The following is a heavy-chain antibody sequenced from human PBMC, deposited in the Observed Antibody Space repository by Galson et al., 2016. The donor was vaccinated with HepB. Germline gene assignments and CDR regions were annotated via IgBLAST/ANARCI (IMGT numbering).Heavy chain of an antibody. D-gene: IGHD6-19*01. Sequence: SLRLSCAASGFTFSSYSMNWVRQAPGKGLEWVSSISSTSIYIYYAESVRGRSTISRDNAKNSLHLQMNSLRAEDTAVYYCARGGSTGYHWGQGSLVTVSS. J-gene: IGHJ5*02. CDR2: ISSTSIYI. CDR1: GFTFSSYS. V-gene: IGHV3-21*01. CDR3: ARGGSTGYH.